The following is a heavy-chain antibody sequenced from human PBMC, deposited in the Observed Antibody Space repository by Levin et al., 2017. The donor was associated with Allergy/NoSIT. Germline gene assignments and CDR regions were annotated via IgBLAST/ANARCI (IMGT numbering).Heavy chain of an antibody. CDR2: IDYSGST. J-gene: IGHJ5*02. CDR3: AKTVTTKTNWFDP. V-gene: IGHV4-39*01. CDR1: GVSISSSPYY. Sequence: PSETLSLTCAVSGVSISSSPYYWGWIRQPPGKGLEWIGSIDYSGSTYYNPSLKSRVTISADTSKNQFSLKLSSVTAADTAIYYCAKTVTTKTNWFDPGGQGTLVTVSS. D-gene: IGHD4-17*01.